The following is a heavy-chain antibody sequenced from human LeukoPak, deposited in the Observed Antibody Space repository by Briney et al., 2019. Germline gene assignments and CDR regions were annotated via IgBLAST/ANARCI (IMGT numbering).Heavy chain of an antibody. CDR3: ARDRNTGSSYENLFEY. CDR1: GFTFSSYW. J-gene: IGHJ4*02. Sequence: QPGGSLRLSCAASGFTFSSYWMHWVRQAPGKGLVWVSRINSDGSSTTYADSVKGRFTISRDNAKNTLYLQMNSLRAENRFVYYCARDRNTGSSYENLFEYWGQGSLVTVSS. CDR2: INSDGSST. V-gene: IGHV3-74*01. D-gene: IGHD1-26*01.